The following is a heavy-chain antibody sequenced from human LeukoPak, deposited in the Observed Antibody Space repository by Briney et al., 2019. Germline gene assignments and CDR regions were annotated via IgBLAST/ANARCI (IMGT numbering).Heavy chain of an antibody. CDR3: SKKGHTRYWYYYFDC. CDR1: GFTFRSYA. CDR2: ISGDGGHT. J-gene: IGHJ4*02. D-gene: IGHD2-8*02. Sequence: GGSLSLSCAASGFTFRSYAMSWVRQAPGRGLEWVSAISGDGGHTSHADSVKGRFTISRDNSRNTLLLQMNRLRDYDTAIYYCSKKGHTRYWYYYFDCCGQGPLVTVSS. V-gene: IGHV3-23*01.